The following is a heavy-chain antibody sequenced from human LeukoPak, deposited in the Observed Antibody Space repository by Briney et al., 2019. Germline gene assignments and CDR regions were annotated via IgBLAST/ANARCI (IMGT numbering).Heavy chain of an antibody. Sequence: GRSLRLSCAASGFTFSSYAMSWVRQAPGKGLEWVSAISGSGGSTYYADSVKGRFTISRDNSKNTLYLQMNSLRAEDTAVYYCAKALVRGPYYFDYWGQGTLVTVSS. CDR2: ISGSGGST. D-gene: IGHD3-16*02. V-gene: IGHV3-23*01. J-gene: IGHJ4*02. CDR3: AKALVRGPYYFDY. CDR1: GFTFSSYA.